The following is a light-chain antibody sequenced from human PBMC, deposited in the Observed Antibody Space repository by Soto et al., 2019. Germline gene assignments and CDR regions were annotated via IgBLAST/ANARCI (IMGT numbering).Light chain of an antibody. Sequence: DIQMTQSPSSLSASVGDNVTMSCRASQNILTYLNWSQQNPGRAPKLLIVGASILQDGVPSRFSGIGSGTEFTLTITSLRPEDFATYFCQQTYRSPFTFGPGTKVDVK. CDR3: QQTYRSPFT. V-gene: IGKV1-39*01. CDR2: GAS. CDR1: QNILTY. J-gene: IGKJ3*01.